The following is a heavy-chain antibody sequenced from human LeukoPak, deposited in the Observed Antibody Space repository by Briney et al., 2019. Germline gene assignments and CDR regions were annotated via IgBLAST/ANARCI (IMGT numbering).Heavy chain of an antibody. CDR2: IYHSGST. D-gene: IGHD3-10*01. J-gene: IGHJ6*02. CDR3: ARGPENVLLWFGELLYPSLDV. Sequence: KASGTLSLTCAVSGGSISSSNWWSWVRQPPGKGLEWIGEIYHSGSTNYNPSLKSRVTISVDKSKNQFSLKLSSVTAADTAVYYCARGPENVLLWFGELLYPSLDVWGQGTTVTVSS. V-gene: IGHV4-4*02. CDR1: GGSISSSNW.